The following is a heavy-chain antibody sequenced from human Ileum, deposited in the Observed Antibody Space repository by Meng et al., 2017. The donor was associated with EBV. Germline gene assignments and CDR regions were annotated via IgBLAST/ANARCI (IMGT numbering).Heavy chain of an antibody. CDR1: GDTLFNGGHY. J-gene: IGHJ5*02. CDR3: ARDSNGDYGWVDP. D-gene: IGHD4-17*01. V-gene: IGHV4-30-4*01. CDR2: IFYTGST. Sequence: QVHLQESGPGLVKPSXXXXXTXTVSGDTLFNGGHYWTWLRQPPGKGLEWIGYIFYTGSTYYNPSLKSRVTISLDLSKNQFSLNLTSVTAADTAVYYCARDSNGDYGWVDPWGQGTLVTVSS.